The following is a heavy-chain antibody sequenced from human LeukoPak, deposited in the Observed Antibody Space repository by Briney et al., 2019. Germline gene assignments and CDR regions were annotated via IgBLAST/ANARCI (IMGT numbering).Heavy chain of an antibody. J-gene: IGHJ5*02. D-gene: IGHD5-12*01. CDR3: ARDGGYEGNWFDP. CDR1: GGSINNYF. Sequence: PSETLSLTCTVSGGSINNYFWSWIRQTPAKGLEWVGYISHSGTTNYNPSLKSRLSLSVDTSESQFSLRLSSVTAADTAVYYCARDGGYEGNWFDPWGQGTLVTVSS. V-gene: IGHV4-59*01. CDR2: ISHSGTT.